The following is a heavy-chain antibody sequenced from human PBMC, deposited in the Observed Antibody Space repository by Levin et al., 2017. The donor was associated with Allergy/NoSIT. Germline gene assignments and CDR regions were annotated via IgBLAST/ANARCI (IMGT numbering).Heavy chain of an antibody. CDR2: ISAYNGNT. CDR1: GYNFTNYG. D-gene: IGHD3-3*01. J-gene: IGHJ6*03. CDR3: ARVGIDFWGVYQKSWGYMDV. V-gene: IGHV1-18*01. Sequence: ASVKVSCKASGYNFTNYGISWVRQAPGQGLEWMGWISAYNGNTNYAQKFQGRVTMTIQTSTNTAYMELRSLRSDDTAVYYCARVGIDFWGVYQKSWGYMDVWGKGTTVTVSS.